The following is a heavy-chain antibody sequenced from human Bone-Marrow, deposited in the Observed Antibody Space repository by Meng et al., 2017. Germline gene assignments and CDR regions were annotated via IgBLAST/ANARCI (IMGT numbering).Heavy chain of an antibody. Sequence: SVKVSCKASGGTFSSYAISWVRQAPGQGLEWMGGIIHIFGTANYAQKFQGRVTITTDESTSTAYMGLSSMRAEDAAVYYCARGLPVLGESGTNHGMDVWGQGTTVTVSS. D-gene: IGHD3-16*01. V-gene: IGHV1-69*05. J-gene: IGHJ6*02. CDR1: GGTFSSYA. CDR3: ARGLPVLGESGTNHGMDV. CDR2: IIHIFGTA.